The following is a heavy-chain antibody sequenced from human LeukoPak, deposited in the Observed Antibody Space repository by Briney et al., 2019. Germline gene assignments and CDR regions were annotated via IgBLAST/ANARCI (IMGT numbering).Heavy chain of an antibody. J-gene: IGHJ4*02. CDR3: AKAISGSHTEDLDH. D-gene: IGHD1-26*01. CDR2: INPNSGGT. Sequence: ASVKVSCKASGYTFTGYYMHWVRQAPGQGLEWMGWINPNSGGTNYAQKFQGRFTISRDSSKNSLYLQMNSLRAEDTAIYYCAKAISGSHTEDLDHWGQGTLVTVSS. CDR1: GYTFTGYY. V-gene: IGHV1-2*02.